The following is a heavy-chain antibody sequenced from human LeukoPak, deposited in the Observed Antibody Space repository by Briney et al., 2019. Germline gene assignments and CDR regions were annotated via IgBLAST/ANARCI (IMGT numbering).Heavy chain of an antibody. D-gene: IGHD3-10*01. CDR2: IIPIFGTA. Sequence: ASVKVSCRASGGTFSSYAISWVRQAPGQGLEWMGGIIPIFGTANYAQKFQGRVTITADESTSTAYMELSSLRSEDTAVYYCARDLSGGGDYWGQGTLVTVSS. CDR1: GGTFSSYA. J-gene: IGHJ4*02. CDR3: ARDLSGGGDY. V-gene: IGHV1-69*13.